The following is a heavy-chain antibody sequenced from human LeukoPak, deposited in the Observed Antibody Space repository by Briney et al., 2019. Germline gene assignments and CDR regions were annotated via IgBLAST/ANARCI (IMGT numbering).Heavy chain of an antibody. CDR1: GASISRHF. Sequence: SSETLSLTCTVSGASISRHFWGWIRQPPGKGLEWIGHVYYLGNPTCSPSLKSRVSILVDTSKNQFSLEPSSVTAADTAVYYCARRFRTGGDLHHDAYDVWGQGTVVTVSS. CDR3: ARRFRTGGDLHHDAYDV. V-gene: IGHV4-59*11. J-gene: IGHJ3*01. CDR2: VYYLGNP. D-gene: IGHD3-16*01.